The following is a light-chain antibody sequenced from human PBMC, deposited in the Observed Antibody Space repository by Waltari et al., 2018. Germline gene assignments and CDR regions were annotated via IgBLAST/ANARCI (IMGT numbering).Light chain of an antibody. CDR2: AVS. Sequence: QSALTQPPSASGPPGQSVTISCTGTTRDVGGYYFVSWYQQHPGKAPKLMIYAVSKRPSGVPDRFSGSKSGNTASLTVAGLQADDEADYYCCSYAGGNNLLFGGGTKLTVL. J-gene: IGLJ2*01. V-gene: IGLV2-8*01. CDR1: TRDVGGYYF. CDR3: CSYAGGNNLL.